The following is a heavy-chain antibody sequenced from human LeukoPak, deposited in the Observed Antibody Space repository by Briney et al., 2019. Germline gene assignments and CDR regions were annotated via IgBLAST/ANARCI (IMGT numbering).Heavy chain of an antibody. V-gene: IGHV3-21*01. CDR3: ARDRGYSSFDY. CDR2: ISSSSSYI. D-gene: IGHD6-19*01. Sequence: GGSLRLSCAASGFTFSSYSMNWVRQAPGKGLKWGSSISSSSSYIYYADSVKGRFTISRDNAKNSLYLQMNSLRAEDTAVYYCARDRGYSSFDYWGQGTLVTVSS. CDR1: GFTFSSYS. J-gene: IGHJ4*02.